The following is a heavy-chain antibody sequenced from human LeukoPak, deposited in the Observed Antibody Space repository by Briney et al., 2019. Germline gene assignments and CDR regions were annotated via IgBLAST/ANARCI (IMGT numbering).Heavy chain of an antibody. V-gene: IGHV3-30*02. D-gene: IGHD5-18*01. Sequence: SGGSLRLSCAASGFTFSSYGMHWVRQAPGKGLEWVAFIRYDGSNKYYADSVKGRFTISRENAKNSLYLQMDSLRAGDTAIYYCAIERDTGMVSWGQGTLVTVSS. CDR1: GFTFSSYG. J-gene: IGHJ5*02. CDR2: IRYDGSNK. CDR3: AIERDTGMVS.